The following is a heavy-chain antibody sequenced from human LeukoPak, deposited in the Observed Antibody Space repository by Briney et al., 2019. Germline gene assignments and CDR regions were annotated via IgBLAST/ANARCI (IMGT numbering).Heavy chain of an antibody. CDR3: VRNSTVRVDY. D-gene: IGHD4-17*01. CDR1: GFTFSNYY. J-gene: IGHJ4*02. V-gene: IGHV3-48*01. CDR2: ITSSSNTI. Sequence: SGGSLRLSCAASGFTFSNYYKNWVRHAPGKGREWVSYITSSSNTIYYAHSVKGRFTISRDNAKNSLYLQMNRLRAEDTAVYYCVRNSTVRVDYWGQGTLVIVS.